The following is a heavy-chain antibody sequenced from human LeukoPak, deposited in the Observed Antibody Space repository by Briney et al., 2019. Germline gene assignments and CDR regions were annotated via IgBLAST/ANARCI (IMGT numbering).Heavy chain of an antibody. Sequence: SETLSLTCAVYGGSFSGYYWNWIRQPPGKGLEWIGEINHSGSTNYNPSLKSRVTISVDTSKNQFSLKLSSVTAADTAVYYCARLVAVPAAMSQDYWGQGTLVTVSS. CDR1: GGSFSGYY. J-gene: IGHJ4*02. D-gene: IGHD2-2*01. V-gene: IGHV4-34*01. CDR2: INHSGST. CDR3: ARLVAVPAAMSQDY.